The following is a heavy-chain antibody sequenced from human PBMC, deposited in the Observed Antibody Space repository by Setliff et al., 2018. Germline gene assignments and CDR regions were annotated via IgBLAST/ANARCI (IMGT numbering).Heavy chain of an antibody. CDR1: AYTFTGYY. J-gene: IGHJ6*02. V-gene: IGHV1-2*04. CDR2: INPNSGGT. Sequence: ASVKVSCKASAYTFTGYYMHWVRQAPGQGLEWMGWINPNSGGTNYAQKFQGWVTMTRDTSISTAYMELSRLRSDDTDVYYCARDLLYSGSYFGYYYGMDVWGQGTTVTVSS. CDR3: ARDLLYSGSYFGYYYGMDV. D-gene: IGHD1-26*01.